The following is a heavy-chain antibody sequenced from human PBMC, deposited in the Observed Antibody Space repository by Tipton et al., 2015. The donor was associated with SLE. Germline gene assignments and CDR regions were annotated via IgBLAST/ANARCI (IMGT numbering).Heavy chain of an antibody. V-gene: IGHV3-30*02. J-gene: IGHJ6*02. CDR3: ARILEDFWSGGGMDV. Sequence: GSLRLSCVASGFTFSSSDMHWVRQSPGKGLEWVAFIRYDGSNKIYANSVKGRFTISRDTSKNMLYLQMNSLRVDDTAVYYCARILEDFWSGGGMDVWGQGTTVTVSS. CDR2: IRYDGSNK. CDR1: GFTFSSSD. D-gene: IGHD3-3*01.